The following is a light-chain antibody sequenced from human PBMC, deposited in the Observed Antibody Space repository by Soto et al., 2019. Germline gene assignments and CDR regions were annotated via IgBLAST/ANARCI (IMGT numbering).Light chain of an antibody. V-gene: IGLV2-14*01. CDR2: EVS. CDR1: SSDVGGYNY. CDR3: SSYASRSTWV. Sequence: QSALTQPASVSGSPGQSITISCTGTSSDVGGYNYVSWYQQHPGKAPKLMIYEVSNRPSGVSNRFSGSKSGNTASLTIAGLQAEDEADYYCSSYASRSTWVFGGGTQQTVL. J-gene: IGLJ3*02.